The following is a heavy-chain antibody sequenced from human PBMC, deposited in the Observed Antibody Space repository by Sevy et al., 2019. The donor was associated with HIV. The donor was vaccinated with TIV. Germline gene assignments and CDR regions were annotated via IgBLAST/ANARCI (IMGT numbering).Heavy chain of an antibody. CDR1: GFIFSDYY. V-gene: IGHV3-11*06. J-gene: IGHJ4*02. D-gene: IGHD1-20*01. Sequence: GGSLRLSCSGSGFIFSDYYMSWIRQAPGRGLEWVSSISSSSTYISYADSVKGRFTISRDNAENSLFLQMNSLRAEDTAVYYCASLYNGFDYWGQGTLVTVSS. CDR2: ISSSSTYI. CDR3: ASLYNGFDY.